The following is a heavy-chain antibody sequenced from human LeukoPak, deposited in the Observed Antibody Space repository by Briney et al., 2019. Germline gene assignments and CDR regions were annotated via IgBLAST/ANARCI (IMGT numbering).Heavy chain of an antibody. CDR1: GFTFSSYA. J-gene: IGHJ4*02. D-gene: IGHD3-22*01. V-gene: IGHV3-23*01. CDR3: AKYPYDSSGYYFDY. CDR2: ISGSGGST. Sequence: GGSLRLSCAASGFTFSSYAMSWVRQAPGKGLEWVSAISGSGGSTYYADSVKGWFTISRDNSKNTLYLQMNSLRAEDTAVYYCAKYPYDSSGYYFDYWGQGTLVTVSS.